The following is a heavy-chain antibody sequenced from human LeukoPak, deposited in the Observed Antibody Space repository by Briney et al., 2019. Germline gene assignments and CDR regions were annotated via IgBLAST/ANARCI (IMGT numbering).Heavy chain of an antibody. CDR1: GFTFSNYW. J-gene: IGHJ4*02. CDR2: IKQDGSTR. V-gene: IGHV3-7*01. CDR3: ARDQLSSYCGGDCYYEYYFDY. Sequence: PGGSLRLSCAASGFTFSNYWMGWVRQAPGKGLEWVANIKQDGSTRYYADSVKGRFTISRDNAKNSLYLQMNSLRAEDTAVYYCARDQLSSYCGGDCYYEYYFDYWGQGTLVTVSS. D-gene: IGHD2-21*01.